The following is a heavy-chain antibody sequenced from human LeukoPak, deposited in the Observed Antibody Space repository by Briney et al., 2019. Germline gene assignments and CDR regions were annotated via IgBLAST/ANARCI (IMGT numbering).Heavy chain of an antibody. D-gene: IGHD6-19*01. Sequence: GRSLRLSCAASGFTFSSYAMHWVRQAPGKGLEWVAVISYDGSNKYYADSVKGRFTISRDNSKNTLYLQMNSPRAEDTAVYYCARDRIAVAGTLSLYYYYYGMDVWGQGTTVTVSS. J-gene: IGHJ6*02. CDR1: GFTFSSYA. V-gene: IGHV3-30-3*01. CDR2: ISYDGSNK. CDR3: ARDRIAVAGTLSLYYYYYGMDV.